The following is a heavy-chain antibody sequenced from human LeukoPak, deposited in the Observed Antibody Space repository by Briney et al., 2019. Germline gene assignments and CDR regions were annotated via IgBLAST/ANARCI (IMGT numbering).Heavy chain of an antibody. CDR2: ISAYNGNT. V-gene: IGHV1-18*04. CDR3: ARDLKGSFDWLFREGWFDP. J-gene: IGHJ5*02. Sequence: ASVKVSCRASGYTFTSYGISWVRQAPGQGLEWMGWISAYNGNTNYAQKLQGRVTMTTDTSTSTAYMELRSLRSDDTAVYYCARDLKGSFDWLFREGWFDPWGQGTLVTVSS. CDR1: GYTFTSYG. D-gene: IGHD3-9*01.